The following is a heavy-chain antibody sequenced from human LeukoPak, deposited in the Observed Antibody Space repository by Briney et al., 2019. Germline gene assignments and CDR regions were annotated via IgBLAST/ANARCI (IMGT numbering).Heavy chain of an antibody. CDR3: ARLAAATGNFDY. D-gene: IGHD6-13*01. Sequence: PSQTLSLTCAVSGGSISSGGYSWSWIRQPPGKGLEWIGYIYHSGSTYYNPSLKSRVTISVDRSKNQFPLKLSSVTAADTAVYYCARLAAATGNFDYWGQGTLVTVSS. CDR1: GGSISSGGYS. CDR2: IYHSGST. V-gene: IGHV4-30-2*01. J-gene: IGHJ4*02.